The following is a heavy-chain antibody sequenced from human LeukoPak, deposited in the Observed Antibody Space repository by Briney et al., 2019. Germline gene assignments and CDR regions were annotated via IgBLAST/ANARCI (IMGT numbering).Heavy chain of an antibody. J-gene: IGHJ4*02. CDR1: GGSFSGYY. V-gene: IGHV4-34*01. Sequence: SETLSLTCAVYGGSFSGYYWSWIRQPPGKGLEWIGEINHSGSTNYNPSLKSRVTISVDTSKNQFSLKLSSVTAADTAVYYCARESGGSYNYWGQGTLVTVSS. D-gene: IGHD1-26*01. CDR3: ARESGGSYNY. CDR2: INHSGST.